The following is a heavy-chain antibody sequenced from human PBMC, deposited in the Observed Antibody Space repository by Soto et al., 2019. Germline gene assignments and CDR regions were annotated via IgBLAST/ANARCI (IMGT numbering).Heavy chain of an antibody. J-gene: IGHJ4*02. CDR1: GYTFTTYD. CDR3: ARRTTAWSAAEY. CDR2: MNPNSGNT. V-gene: IGHV1-8*01. D-gene: IGHD2-21*02. Sequence: QVQLVQSGAEVKKPGASVKVSCKASGYTFTTYDIYWVRQATGQGLEWMGWMNPNSGNTGYAQKFQGRVTMPKNTSISTAYMEVSSLRSDDTAVYYCARRTTAWSAAEYWGQGTLVTVSS.